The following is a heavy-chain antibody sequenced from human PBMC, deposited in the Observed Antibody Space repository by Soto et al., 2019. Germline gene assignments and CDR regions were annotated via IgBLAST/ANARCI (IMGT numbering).Heavy chain of an antibody. CDR2: VSYDGKKT. D-gene: IGHD1-7*01. Sequence: GGSLRLACTASGVTFRVYAMHWFRKAKGKGLEWVAQVSYDGKKTYYLDSVKGRFTISRDNFNNTVYLRLNNARPEDTAVYYCVTCKRSGFSPSGTTWGKFDPWGQGTLVTVSS. CDR1: GVTFRVYA. J-gene: IGHJ5*02. CDR3: VTCKRSGFSPSGTTWGKFDP. V-gene: IGHV3-30-3*02.